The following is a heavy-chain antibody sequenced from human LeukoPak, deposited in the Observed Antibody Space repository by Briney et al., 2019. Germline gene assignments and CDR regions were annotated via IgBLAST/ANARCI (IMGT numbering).Heavy chain of an antibody. Sequence: GGSLRLSCAAFGFTVSTNYMSWVRQAPGKGLEWVSVIYSGGSTYYADSVKDRFTISRDNSKNTLYLQMNSLRAEDTAVYYCARASMVAAGYYFDYWGQGTLVTVSS. CDR1: GFTVSTNY. J-gene: IGHJ4*02. D-gene: IGHD6-13*01. CDR2: IYSGGST. CDR3: ARASMVAAGYYFDY. V-gene: IGHV3-66*01.